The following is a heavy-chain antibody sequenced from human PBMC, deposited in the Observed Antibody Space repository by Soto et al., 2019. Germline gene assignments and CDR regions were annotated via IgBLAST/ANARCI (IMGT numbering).Heavy chain of an antibody. D-gene: IGHD3-10*01. CDR2: IWYDGSNK. J-gene: IGHJ4*02. V-gene: IGHV3-33*01. CDR1: GFTFSSYG. Sequence: QVQLVESGGGVVQPGRSLRLSCAASGFTFSSYGMHWVRQAPGKGLVWVAVIWYDGSNKYYADSVKGRFTISRDNSKNTLYLQMNSLRAEDTAVYYCARERRFGELMFDYWGQGTLVTVSS. CDR3: ARERRFGELMFDY.